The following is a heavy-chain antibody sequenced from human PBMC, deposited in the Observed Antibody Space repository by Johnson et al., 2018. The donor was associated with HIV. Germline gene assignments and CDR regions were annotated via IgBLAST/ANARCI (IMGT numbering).Heavy chain of an antibody. V-gene: IGHV3-66*03. CDR3: ARALDSRGWDDAFEI. CDR1: GFTVSSNY. Sequence: VQLVESGGGLIQPGGSMRLSCAASGFTVSSNYMSWVRQAPGKGLEWVSVIYSGGSTYYADSVKGRFTISRDNSKNTLYLQMNSLRAEDTAVYYCARALDSRGWDDAFEIGGQGTMVTVSS. D-gene: IGHD6-19*01. J-gene: IGHJ3*02. CDR2: IYSGGST.